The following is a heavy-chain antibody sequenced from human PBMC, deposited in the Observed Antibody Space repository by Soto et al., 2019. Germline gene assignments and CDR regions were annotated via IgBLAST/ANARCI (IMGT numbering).Heavy chain of an antibody. Sequence: QVQLVQSGAEVKKPGASVKFSCKASGYTFTSYGISWVRQAPGQGLEWMGWSSAYNGNTNYAQNLQGRVTMTTDTSTSTAYMELRSVRSDDTAVYYCARVLGYCSGGSCSSTTNWFDPWGQGTLVTVSS. V-gene: IGHV1-18*01. CDR2: SSAYNGNT. CDR3: ARVLGYCSGGSCSSTTNWFDP. CDR1: GYTFTSYG. J-gene: IGHJ5*02. D-gene: IGHD2-15*01.